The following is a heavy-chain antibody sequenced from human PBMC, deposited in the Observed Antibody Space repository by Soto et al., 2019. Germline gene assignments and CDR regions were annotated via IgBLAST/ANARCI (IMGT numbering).Heavy chain of an antibody. V-gene: IGHV3-21*06. D-gene: IGHD3-16*01. Sequence: SGGSLRLSCAAPGFTFKSYSMIWVPPAPGKGVEWVSSISSSRSSIYYADSGKGRFTISRDNAENSLYLQMNSLRAEDTAVYYCARRLHLGELSFFDAFDIWGQGTLVTVSS. CDR3: ARRLHLGELSFFDAFDI. CDR2: ISSSRSSI. J-gene: IGHJ3*02. CDR1: GFTFKSYS.